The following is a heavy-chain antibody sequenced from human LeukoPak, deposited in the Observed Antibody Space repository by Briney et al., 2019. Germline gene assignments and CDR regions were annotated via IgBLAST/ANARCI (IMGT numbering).Heavy chain of an antibody. J-gene: IGHJ4*02. Sequence: ASVKVSCKAFRYTFSRYYIHGVRQAAGQALEWLGWINPNSGVSSSPQKLQGRVSMARDPSLSTVTIEVKRLTSADTAIHYCANSMVQGGFILDYWGEGTVVTVSS. CDR3: ANSMVQGGFILDY. D-gene: IGHD3-10*01. CDR2: INPNSGVS. CDR1: RYTFSRYY. V-gene: IGHV1-2*02.